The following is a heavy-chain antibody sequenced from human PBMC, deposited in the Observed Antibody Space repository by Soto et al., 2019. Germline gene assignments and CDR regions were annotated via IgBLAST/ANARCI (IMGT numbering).Heavy chain of an antibody. D-gene: IGHD2-21*01. CDR1: GFTFGGYS. Sequence: GGSLRLSCAASGFTFGGYSMNWVRQAPGKGLEWVSSISSSSSYIYYADSVKGRFTISRDNAKNSLYLQMNSLRAEDTAVYYCASCALDNWYFDLWGRGALVTVSS. V-gene: IGHV3-21*01. J-gene: IGHJ2*01. CDR2: ISSSSSYI. CDR3: ASCALDNWYFDL.